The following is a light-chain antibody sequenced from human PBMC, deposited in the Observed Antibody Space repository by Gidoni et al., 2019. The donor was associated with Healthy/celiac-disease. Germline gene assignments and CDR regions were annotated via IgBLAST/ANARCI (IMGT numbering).Light chain of an antibody. J-gene: IGKJ1*01. CDR2: KAS. CDR1: QSTSSW. V-gene: IGKV1-5*03. Sequence: DIQMTQSPSTLSASVGDSVTITCRASQSTSSWLAWYQQKPGKAPKLLIHKASSLESGVPSRFSGSGSGTEFTLTISSLQPDDFASYYCQQYNSYPWTFGQGTKVEIK. CDR3: QQYNSYPWT.